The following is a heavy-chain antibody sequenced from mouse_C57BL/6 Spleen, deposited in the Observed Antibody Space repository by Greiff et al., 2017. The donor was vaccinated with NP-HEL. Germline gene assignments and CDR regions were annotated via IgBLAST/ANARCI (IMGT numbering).Heavy chain of an antibody. J-gene: IGHJ4*01. CDR1: GYTFTSYW. Sequence: QVQLKESGAELAKPGASVKLSCKASGYTFTSYWMHWVKQRPGQGLEWIGYINPSSGYTKYNQKFKDKATLTADKSSSTAYMQLSSLTYEDSAVYYCASAQDPYYYAMDYWGQGTSVTVSS. V-gene: IGHV1-7*01. CDR3: ASAQDPYYYAMDY. CDR2: INPSSGYT. D-gene: IGHD3-2*02.